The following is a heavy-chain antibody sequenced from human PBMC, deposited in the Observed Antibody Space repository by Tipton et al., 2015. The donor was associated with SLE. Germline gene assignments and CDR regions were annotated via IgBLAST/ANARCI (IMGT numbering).Heavy chain of an antibody. V-gene: IGHV4-59*11. CDR2: ISYSETT. CDR1: GGSIRSHY. J-gene: IGHJ4*02. D-gene: IGHD2-15*01. CDR3: AGAWQGYCSGGTCYVLDY. Sequence: TLSLTCTVSGGSIRSHYWSWIRQPPGKGMEWIGYISYSETTNYNPSLKSRVTISVDTSENQFSLKLRSVTAADTAVYYCAGAWQGYCSGGTCYVLDYWGQGTLVTVSS.